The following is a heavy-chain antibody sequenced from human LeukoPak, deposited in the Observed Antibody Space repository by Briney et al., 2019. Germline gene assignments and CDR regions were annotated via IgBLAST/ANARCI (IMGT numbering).Heavy chain of an antibody. CDR2: LYHGGST. J-gene: IGHJ4*02. CDR3: ARDGLVGPFSY. D-gene: IGHD1-26*01. Sequence: GGSLRLSCVGSGVIVRSNYMTWVRQAPGKGLEWVSILYHGGSTYYADSVKGRFSISRDTSKNTLYLQVNSLRVEDTAVYYCARDGLVGPFSYWGQGTLVTVSS. V-gene: IGHV3-66*01. CDR1: GVIVRSNY.